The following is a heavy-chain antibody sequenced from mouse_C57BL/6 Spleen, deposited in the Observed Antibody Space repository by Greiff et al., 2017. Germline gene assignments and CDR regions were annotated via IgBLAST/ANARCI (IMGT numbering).Heavy chain of an antibody. Sequence: EVQLQQSGAELVRPGASVKLSCTASGFTIRDYYMHWVKQRPEQGLEWIGRIYPEDGDTEYAPKFKGKATMTADKSSNTAYLQLSSLTSEDSAVYFCASSLYYGSRYFDVWGKGTTVTVSS. D-gene: IGHD1-1*01. J-gene: IGHJ1*03. CDR2: IYPEDGDT. V-gene: IGHV14-1*01. CDR1: GFTIRDYY. CDR3: ASSLYYGSRYFDV.